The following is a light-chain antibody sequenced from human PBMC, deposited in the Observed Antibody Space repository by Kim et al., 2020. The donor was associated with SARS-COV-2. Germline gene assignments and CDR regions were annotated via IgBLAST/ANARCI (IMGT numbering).Light chain of an antibody. V-gene: IGKV3-11*01. CDR3: QQRRYWPVT. Sequence: SSPGKRATLSCRASQGVGSQLAWYRQKPGQAPRLVIYDASVRATGIAARFSGSGSGTDFTLTISSLEPEDFAVYFCQQRRYWPVTFGQGTKVDIK. CDR2: DAS. J-gene: IGKJ1*01. CDR1: QGVGSQ.